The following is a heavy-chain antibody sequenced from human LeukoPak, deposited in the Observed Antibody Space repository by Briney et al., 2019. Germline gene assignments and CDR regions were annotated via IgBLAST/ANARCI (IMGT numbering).Heavy chain of an antibody. D-gene: IGHD6-13*01. CDR1: GFTFSSYA. CDR3: STSPSFGSSWYQFNY. CDR2: ISGRDGRT. V-gene: IGHV3-23*01. J-gene: IGHJ4*01. Sequence: GGSLRLSCAASGFTFSSYAMSWVRQAPGKGLEWVSAISGRDGRTYYSDSVKGRFTIPRDNSQNTLYLQMKTLRAEDTAVYYCSTSPSFGSSWYQFNYWGXGALVIVSS.